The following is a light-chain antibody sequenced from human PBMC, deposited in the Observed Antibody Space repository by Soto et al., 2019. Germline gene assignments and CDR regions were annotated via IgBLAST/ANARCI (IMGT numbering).Light chain of an antibody. CDR2: SNH. CDR1: SSNIGSNY. Sequence: QSVLTQPPSASGTPGQRVTISCYGSSSNIGSNYVYWYQQLPGTAPKLLIYSNHQRPSGVPDRFSGSKSGTAASLAISGLRSEYEADYYCAAWDDSQNWVFGGGTKVTVL. J-gene: IGLJ3*02. V-gene: IGLV1-47*02. CDR3: AAWDDSQNWV.